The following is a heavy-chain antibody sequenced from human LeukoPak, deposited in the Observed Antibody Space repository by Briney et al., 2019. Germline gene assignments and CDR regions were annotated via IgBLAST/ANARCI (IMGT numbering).Heavy chain of an antibody. CDR3: ARDNIWAFDI. CDR2: IRTDGTR. V-gene: IGHV3-69-1*01. CDR1: GFTSFNFP. Sequence: GGSLRLSCEASGFTSFNFPMNWVRQAPGKGLEWVSHIRTDGTRTYADSVKGRFTISRDDAKTSVYPQMNSLRDEDTAIYYCARDNIWAFDIWGQGTMVTVSS. J-gene: IGHJ3*02. D-gene: IGHD2/OR15-2a*01.